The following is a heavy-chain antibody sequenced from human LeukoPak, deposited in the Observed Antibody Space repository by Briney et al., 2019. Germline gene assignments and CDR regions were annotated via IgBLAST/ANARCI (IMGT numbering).Heavy chain of an antibody. CDR3: VKEGYSRGYYAYYYMDC. Sequence: VGSLRLSCAASGYTFSSHGMHWVRQAPGKGLEWVTAISYDGSNKYYADSVRGRYTISRDNSKNTLYVQKKSAREEETGLYYSVKEGYSRGYYAYYYMDCLLKGSTV. D-gene: IGHD3-22*01. J-gene: IGHJ6*03. CDR1: GYTFSSHG. CDR2: ISYDGSNK. V-gene: IGHV3-30*18.